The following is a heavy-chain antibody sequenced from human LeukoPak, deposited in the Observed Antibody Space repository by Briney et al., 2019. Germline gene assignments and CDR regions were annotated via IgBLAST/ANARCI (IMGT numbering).Heavy chain of an antibody. Sequence: PGGSLRLSCAASGFTFRDHYMDWVRQAPGKGLEWVGRTRDKANSYTTEYAASVKGRFTISRDDSKNTLYLQMNSLKTEDTAVYYCTTEGDYGDYESFDYWGQGTLVTVSS. D-gene: IGHD4-17*01. J-gene: IGHJ4*02. CDR1: GFTFRDHY. CDR3: TTEGDYGDYESFDY. V-gene: IGHV3-72*01. CDR2: TRDKANSYTT.